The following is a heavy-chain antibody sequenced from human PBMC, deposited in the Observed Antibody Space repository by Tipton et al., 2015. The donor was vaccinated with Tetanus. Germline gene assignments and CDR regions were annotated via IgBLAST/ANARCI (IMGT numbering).Heavy chain of an antibody. Sequence: SLRLSCAASGFTFSNYAMIWVRQAPGKGLEWVANIKQDGSEKYYVDSVKGRFTISRDNPKNMLYLQMNSLRAEDTAVYYCAKDRAAGGPGASWGQGTLVPVSS. CDR1: GFTFSNYA. CDR3: AKDRAAGGPGAS. V-gene: IGHV3-7*03. D-gene: IGHD6-13*01. J-gene: IGHJ5*02. CDR2: IKQDGSEK.